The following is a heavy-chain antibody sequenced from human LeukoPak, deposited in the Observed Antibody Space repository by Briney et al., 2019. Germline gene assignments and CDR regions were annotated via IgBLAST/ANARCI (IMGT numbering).Heavy chain of an antibody. CDR1: GFTVSSNY. Sequence: PGGSLRPSCAASGFTVSSNYMSWVRQAPGKGLEWVSVIYSGGSTYYADSVKGRFTISRDNSKNTLYLQMNSLRAEDTAVYYCARSYGDYAPFQHWGQGTLVTVSS. V-gene: IGHV3-53*01. CDR3: ARSYGDYAPFQH. D-gene: IGHD4-17*01. CDR2: IYSGGST. J-gene: IGHJ1*01.